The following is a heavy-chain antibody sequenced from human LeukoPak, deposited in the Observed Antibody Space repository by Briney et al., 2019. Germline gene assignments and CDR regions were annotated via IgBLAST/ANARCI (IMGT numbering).Heavy chain of an antibody. Sequence: PGGSLRLSCAASGFTFSSYEMNWVRQAPGKGLEWVSYISSSGSTIYYADSVKGRFTISRDNAKNSLYLQMNSLRAEDTAVYYCAASMPFSNSYYYYYYMDVWGIGTTVTVSS. CDR1: GFTFSSYE. V-gene: IGHV3-48*03. D-gene: IGHD2/OR15-2a*01. J-gene: IGHJ6*03. CDR2: ISSSGSTI. CDR3: AASMPFSNSYYYYYYMDV.